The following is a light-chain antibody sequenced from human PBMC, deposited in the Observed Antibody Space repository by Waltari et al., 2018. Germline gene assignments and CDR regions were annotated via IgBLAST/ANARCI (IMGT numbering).Light chain of an antibody. J-gene: IGKJ4*01. CDR1: QSVSSQ. V-gene: IGKV3-11*01. CDR3: QHRYNWHVS. CDR2: DAY. Sequence: EIVLTQSTATMSLSPGETATLSCRASQSVSSQLGWYQQKLGQAPRLLIYDAYNRATGIPARFSGSGSGTDYTLTISSLETEDFGVYYCQHRYNWHVSFGGGTKVEI.